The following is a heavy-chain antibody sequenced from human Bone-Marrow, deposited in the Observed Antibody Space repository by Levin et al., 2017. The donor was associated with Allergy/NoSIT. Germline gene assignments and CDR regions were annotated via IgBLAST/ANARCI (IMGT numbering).Heavy chain of an antibody. CDR1: WDRVSTSSVA. Sequence: PSQTLSLTCAISWDRVSTSSVAWNWIRQSPSRGLEWLGRTYYRSKWSNDYAVSVKSRITINPDTSRNQFSLQLNSVTPEDTAVYYCVRGAKSGFDYWGQGTLVTVSS. CDR2: TYYRSKWSN. J-gene: IGHJ4*02. CDR3: VRGAKSGFDY. D-gene: IGHD1-26*01. V-gene: IGHV6-1*01.